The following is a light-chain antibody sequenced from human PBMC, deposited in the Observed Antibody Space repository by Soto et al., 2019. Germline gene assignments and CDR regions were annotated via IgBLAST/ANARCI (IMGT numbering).Light chain of an antibody. CDR3: QQYCSSPPT. J-gene: IGKJ4*01. V-gene: IGKV3-20*01. CDR2: GAS. CDR1: QSLSSRY. Sequence: EIVLTQSPGTLSLSPGDRATLSCRASQSLSSRYLAWYRQKPGQAPRLLIYGASNRATGIPDRFSGSGSGTDFTLTLSRLEPYDFAVYYCQQYCSSPPTFGGGTKVEIK.